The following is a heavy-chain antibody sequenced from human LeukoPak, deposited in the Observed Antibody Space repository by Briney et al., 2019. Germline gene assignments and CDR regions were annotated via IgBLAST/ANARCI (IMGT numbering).Heavy chain of an antibody. CDR1: GFTFSSYN. D-gene: IGHD3-22*01. J-gene: IGHJ4*02. V-gene: IGHV3-48*01. CDR2: ISSSSNTI. Sequence: GGSLRLSCAASGFTFSSYNMNWVRQAPGKGLDWVSYISSSSNTIYYADSVKGRFTISRDNAKNSLYLHMSSLRAEVTAVYYCAAPGPYYYDSSEFDYWGQGTLVTVSS. CDR3: AAPGPYYYDSSEFDY.